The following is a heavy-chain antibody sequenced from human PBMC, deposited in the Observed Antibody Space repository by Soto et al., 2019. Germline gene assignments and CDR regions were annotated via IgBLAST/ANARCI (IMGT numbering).Heavy chain of an antibody. CDR2: ISGSGGST. CDR3: AKDSGAYVVGDYYDSSGYYGTFDY. CDR1: GFTFSSYA. D-gene: IGHD3-22*01. V-gene: IGHV3-23*01. J-gene: IGHJ4*02. Sequence: PVGSLRLSCAASGFTFSSYAMSWVRQAPGKGLEWVSAISGSGGSTYYADSVKGRFTISRDNSKNTLYLQMNSLRAEDTAVYYCAKDSGAYVVGDYYDSSGYYGTFDYWGQGTLVTVSS.